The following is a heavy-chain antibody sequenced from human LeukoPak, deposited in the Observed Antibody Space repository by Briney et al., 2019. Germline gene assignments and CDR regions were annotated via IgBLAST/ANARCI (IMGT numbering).Heavy chain of an antibody. J-gene: IGHJ6*02. CDR3: ARVENTVVTPYYYYGMDV. D-gene: IGHD4-23*01. V-gene: IGHV4-39*07. Sequence: SETLSLTCTVSGGSINSGSFYWGWIRQAPGEGLEWIGTIFYTGTTYYNPSLESRVTISVDMSKNQFSLNLSSVTAADTAVYYCARVENTVVTPYYYYGMDVWGQGTTVTVSS. CDR1: GGSINSGSFY. CDR2: IFYTGTT.